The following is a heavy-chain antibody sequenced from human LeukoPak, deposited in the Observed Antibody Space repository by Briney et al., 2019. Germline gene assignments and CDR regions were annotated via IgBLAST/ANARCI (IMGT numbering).Heavy chain of an antibody. CDR1: GFTVSSNY. D-gene: IGHD2-2*01. CDR3: ARDPIEGVSRSFWYFDL. J-gene: IGHJ2*01. CDR2: IYSGGST. Sequence: GGSLRLSCAASGFTVSSNYMSWVRQAPGEGLEWVSVIYSGGSTYYADPVKGRFTISRDNSKNTLYLQMNSLRAEDTAVYYCARDPIEGVSRSFWYFDLWGRGTLVTVSS. V-gene: IGHV3-66*02.